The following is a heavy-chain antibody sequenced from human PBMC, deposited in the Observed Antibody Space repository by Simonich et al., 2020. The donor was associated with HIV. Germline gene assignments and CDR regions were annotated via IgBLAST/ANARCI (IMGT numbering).Heavy chain of an antibody. D-gene: IGHD6-13*01. Sequence: QVQLQPWGAGLLKPSETLSLTCAVYGGSFSGYYWCWIRQSPGKGLEWIGEINDSGSTNYNASLNSRFTRAVDTSKNQFSLKLSSVTAADTAVYYCARGPYGVRGSNWWGGCFDYWGQGTLVTVSS. V-gene: IGHV4-34*01. CDR2: INDSGST. J-gene: IGHJ4*02. CDR3: ARGPYGVRGSNWWGGCFDY. CDR1: GGSFSGYY.